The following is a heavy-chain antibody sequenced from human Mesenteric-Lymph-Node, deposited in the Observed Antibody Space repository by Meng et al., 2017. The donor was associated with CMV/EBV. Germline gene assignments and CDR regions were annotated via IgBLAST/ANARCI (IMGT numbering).Heavy chain of an antibody. V-gene: IGHV1-3*01. Sequence: KASGYTFTSYAMHWVRQAPGQRLEWMGWINAGNGNTKYSQRFKGRVTITRDTSASTAYMELSSLRSEDTAVYYCARAGIYGGKTEFDYWGQGTLVTVSS. CDR2: INAGNGNT. J-gene: IGHJ4*02. CDR3: ARAGIYGGKTEFDY. CDR1: GYTFTSYA. D-gene: IGHD4-23*01.